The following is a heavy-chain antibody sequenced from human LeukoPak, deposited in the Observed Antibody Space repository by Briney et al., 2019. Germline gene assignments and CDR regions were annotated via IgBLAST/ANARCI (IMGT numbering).Heavy chain of an antibody. CDR1: GFTFSSYW. CDR3: ARVPNIYYYDSSGYYDY. V-gene: IGHV3-74*01. CDR2: INSDGSST. D-gene: IGHD3-22*01. J-gene: IGHJ4*02. Sequence: PGGSLRLSCAASGFTFSSYWIHWVRQAPGRGLVWVSRINSDGSSTSYADSVKGRFTISRDNAKNTLYLQMNSLRAEDTAVYYCARVPNIYYYDSSGYYDYRGQGTLVTVSS.